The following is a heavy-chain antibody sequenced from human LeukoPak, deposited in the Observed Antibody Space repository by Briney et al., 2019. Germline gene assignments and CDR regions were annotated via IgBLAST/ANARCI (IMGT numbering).Heavy chain of an antibody. J-gene: IGHJ6*02. D-gene: IGHD5-24*01. CDR3: TRSMVATKPWGLDV. Sequence: GASVKVSCKASGYTFTGYYMHWVRQAPGQGLEWMGMIYPGDSDTRYSPSFQGQVTISADRSISTAFLEWSGLKASDTATYYCTRSMVATKPWGLDVWGQGTTVAVTS. V-gene: IGHV5-51*01. CDR2: IYPGDSDT. CDR1: GYTFTGYY.